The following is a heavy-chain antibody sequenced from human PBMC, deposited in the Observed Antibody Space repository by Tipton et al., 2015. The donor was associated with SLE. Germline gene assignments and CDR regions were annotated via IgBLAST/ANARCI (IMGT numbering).Heavy chain of an antibody. V-gene: IGHV3-20*04. CDR3: TLRGVQTQFDP. Sequence: SLRLSCVGSGFKFDDYAVSWVRQVPGKGLQWISNINWNGGRRTYADSVKDRFIISRDNANNSVFLQMNSLSVDDTALYYCTLRGVQTQFDPWGPGILVTVSS. J-gene: IGHJ5*02. CDR1: GFKFDDYA. D-gene: IGHD3-10*01. CDR2: INWNGGRR.